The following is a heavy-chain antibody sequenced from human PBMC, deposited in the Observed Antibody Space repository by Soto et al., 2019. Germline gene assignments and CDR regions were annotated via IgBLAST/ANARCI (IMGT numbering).Heavy chain of an antibody. CDR1: GGSFSGYY. CDR3: ARGGIAAAWLTFYYYGMDV. Sequence: PSETLSLTCAVYGGSFSGYYWSWIRQPPGKGLEWIGEINHSGSTNYNPSLKSRVTISVDTSKNQFSLKLSYVTAADTAVYYCARGGIAAAWLTFYYYGMDVWGQGTTVTVSS. V-gene: IGHV4-34*01. D-gene: IGHD6-13*01. J-gene: IGHJ6*02. CDR2: INHSGST.